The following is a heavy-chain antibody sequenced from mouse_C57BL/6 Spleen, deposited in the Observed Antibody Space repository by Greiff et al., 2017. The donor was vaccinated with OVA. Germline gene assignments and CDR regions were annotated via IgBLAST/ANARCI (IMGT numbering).Heavy chain of an antibody. J-gene: IGHJ2*01. CDR2: IDPSDSET. CDR1: GYTFTSYW. Sequence: QVQLQQPGAELVRPGSSVKLSCKASGYTFTSYWMHWVKQRPIQGLEWIGNIDPSDSETHYNQKFKDKATLTVDKSSSTAYMQLSSLTSEDSAVYYCARGGVTTVYFDYWGQGTTLTVSS. CDR3: ARGGVTTVYFDY. D-gene: IGHD2-2*01. V-gene: IGHV1-52*01.